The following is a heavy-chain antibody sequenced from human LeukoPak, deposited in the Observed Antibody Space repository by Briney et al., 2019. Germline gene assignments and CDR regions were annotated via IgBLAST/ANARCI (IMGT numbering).Heavy chain of an antibody. CDR3: ARDLGYYYGLDI. CDR1: GGSSINAGW. CDR2: IFHSGST. V-gene: IGHV4-4*02. J-gene: IGHJ6*02. Sequence: SETLSLTCDVSGGSSINAGWWSWVRQPPGKGLEWIGEIFHSGSTKYNPSLESRVTISVDKSNHQFTLEMNSVTAADTAIYYCARDLGYYYGLDIWSRGTTVTVSS. D-gene: IGHD3-16*01.